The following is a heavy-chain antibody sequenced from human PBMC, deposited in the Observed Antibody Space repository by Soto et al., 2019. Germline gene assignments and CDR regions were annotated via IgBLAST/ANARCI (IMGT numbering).Heavy chain of an antibody. CDR3: AKVMTEYSGVAIDH. J-gene: IGHJ4*02. CDR1: GFTFSNFG. D-gene: IGHD6-19*01. CDR2: VSYDEVNK. Sequence: QVHLLESGGGVVQPGRSLRLSCVGSGFTFSNFGIHWVRQAPGKGLEWLAVVSYDEVNKFYADSVRGRFTISRDNSKDKVYLQINSLRRDDTAMYFCAKVMTEYSGVAIDHWGQGTLVTVSS. V-gene: IGHV3-30*18.